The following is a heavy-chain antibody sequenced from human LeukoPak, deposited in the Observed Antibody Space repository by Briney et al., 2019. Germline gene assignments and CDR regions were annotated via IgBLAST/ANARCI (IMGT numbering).Heavy chain of an antibody. J-gene: IGHJ4*02. CDR1: GGSFSGYY. CDR3: ARSITGNTLDY. CDR2: INHSGST. D-gene: IGHD1-7*01. V-gene: IGHV4-34*01. Sequence: SETLSLTCAVYGGSFSGYYWSWIRQPPGKGLEWIGEINHSGSTNYNPSLKSRVTISVDTSKNQFSLKLSSVTAADTAVYYCARSITGNTLDYWGQGTLVTVSS.